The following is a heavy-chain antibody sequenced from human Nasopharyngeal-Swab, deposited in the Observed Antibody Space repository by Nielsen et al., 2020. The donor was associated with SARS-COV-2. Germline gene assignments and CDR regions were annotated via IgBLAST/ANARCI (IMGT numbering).Heavy chain of an antibody. CDR3: VKVPYGSGSYPSYYFDY. J-gene: IGHJ4*02. V-gene: IGHV3-64D*06. D-gene: IGHD3-10*01. CDR2: VSSNGGST. Sequence: VRQAPGQVLGYVSAVSSNGGSTYYADSVKGRFTISRDNSKNTLYLQMSSLRAEDTAVYYCVKVPYGSGSYPSYYFDYWGQGTLVTVSS.